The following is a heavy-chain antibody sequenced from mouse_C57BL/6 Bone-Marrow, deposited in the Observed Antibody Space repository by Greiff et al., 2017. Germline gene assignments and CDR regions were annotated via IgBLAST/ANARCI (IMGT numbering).Heavy chain of an antibody. CDR3: ARAPGGAMDY. CDR2: ISNLAYSI. Sequence: EVMLVESGGGLVQPGGSLKLSCAASGFTFSDYGMAWVRQAPRKGPEWVAFISNLAYSIYYADTVTGRFTISRANAKNTLYLEMSSLRSEDTAMYYCARAPGGAMDYWGQGTSVTVSS. D-gene: IGHD3-1*01. CDR1: GFTFSDYG. J-gene: IGHJ4*01. V-gene: IGHV5-15*01.